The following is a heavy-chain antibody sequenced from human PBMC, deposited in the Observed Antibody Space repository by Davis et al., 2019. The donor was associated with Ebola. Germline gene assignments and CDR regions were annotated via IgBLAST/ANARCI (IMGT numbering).Heavy chain of an antibody. Sequence: ASVKVSCKVSGYTLTELSMHWVRQAPGKGLEWMGGFDPEDGETIYAQKFQGRVTLSSNTSTRTAYMELSSLRSEDTAVYYCARGVVPATKPEDYWGQGTLVTVSS. CDR3: ARGVVPATKPEDY. V-gene: IGHV1-24*01. CDR2: FDPEDGET. J-gene: IGHJ4*02. CDR1: GYTLTELS. D-gene: IGHD2-15*01.